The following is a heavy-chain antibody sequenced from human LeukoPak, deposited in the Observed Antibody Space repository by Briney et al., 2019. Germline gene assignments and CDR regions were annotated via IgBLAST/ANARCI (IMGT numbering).Heavy chain of an antibody. D-gene: IGHD3-3*01. CDR2: ISGSGGST. CDR1: GFTFSSYA. CDR3: ANDITIFGVVITFDY. J-gene: IGHJ4*02. V-gene: IGHV3-23*01. Sequence: PGGSLRLSCAASGFTFSSYAMSWVRQAPGKGLEWVSAISGSGGSTYYADSVKGRFTISRDNSKNTLYLQMSSLRAEDTAVYYCANDITIFGVVITFDYWGQGTLVTVSS.